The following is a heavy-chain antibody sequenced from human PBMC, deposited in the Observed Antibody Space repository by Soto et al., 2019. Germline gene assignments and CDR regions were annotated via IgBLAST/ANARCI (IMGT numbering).Heavy chain of an antibody. V-gene: IGHV4-59*01. D-gene: IGHD3-10*01. CDR1: GGSISSYY. CDR3: ATEANHYYYGSGSFRYYYYYMDV. Sequence: SETLSLTCTVSGGSISSYYWSWIRQPPGKGLEWIGLIYYSGSTNYNHSLKSRVTISLDTSKNHFSLKLNSVTAADTAVYYCATEANHYYYGSGSFRYYYYYMDVWGKGTTVTVSS. J-gene: IGHJ6*03. CDR2: IYYSGST.